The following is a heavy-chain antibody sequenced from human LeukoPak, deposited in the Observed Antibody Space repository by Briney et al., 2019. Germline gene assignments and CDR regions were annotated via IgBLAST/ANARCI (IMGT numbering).Heavy chain of an antibody. CDR2: INAGNGNT. Sequence: ASVKVSCKASGYTFTSYAMHWVRQAPGQRLEWMGWINAGNGNTKYSQKFQGRVTITRDTSASTAYMGLSSLRSEDTAVYYCARAPSSIAARLNWFDPWGQGTLVTVSS. CDR1: GYTFTSYA. D-gene: IGHD6-6*01. CDR3: ARAPSSIAARLNWFDP. J-gene: IGHJ5*02. V-gene: IGHV1-3*01.